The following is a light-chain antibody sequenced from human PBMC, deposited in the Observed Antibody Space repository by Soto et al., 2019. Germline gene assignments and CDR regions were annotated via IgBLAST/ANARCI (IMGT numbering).Light chain of an antibody. CDR2: KVS. Sequence: DVVMTQSPLSLPVTLGQPASISCRSSQSLVYSDGSTYLTWFQQRPGQSPRRLFYKVSNRDFGAPDRFSGSGSGTDFTLKISRVEAEDVGIYYCMQGTHWPPTFGQGTKVEIK. J-gene: IGKJ1*01. CDR3: MQGTHWPPT. V-gene: IGKV2-30*01. CDR1: QSLVYSDGSTY.